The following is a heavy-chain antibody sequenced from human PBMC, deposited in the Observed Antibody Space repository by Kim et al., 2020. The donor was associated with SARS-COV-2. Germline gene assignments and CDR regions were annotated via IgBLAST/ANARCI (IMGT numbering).Heavy chain of an antibody. Sequence: SETLSLTCTVSGESITRGGYYWGWVRQQPVKGLEWIGYIFYTGSTFYNPSLKSRVSISVDPSENRFSLKLSSVTAADTAVYYCASYYDSSGVFDYWGQGT. CDR1: GESITRGGYY. D-gene: IGHD3-22*01. CDR3: ASYYDSSGVFDY. CDR2: IFYTGST. V-gene: IGHV4-31*03. J-gene: IGHJ4*02.